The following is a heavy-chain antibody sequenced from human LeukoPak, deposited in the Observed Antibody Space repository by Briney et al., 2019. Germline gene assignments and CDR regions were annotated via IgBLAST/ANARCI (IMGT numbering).Heavy chain of an antibody. CDR3: VRDLNYMDV. Sequence: PGGSLRLSCAASGFTVSSNYMSWVRQAPGKGLEWVSIIYSGGSTYYTDSVKGRFTISRDSSRNTLYLQMNSLRAEDTAVYYCVRDLNYMDVWGNGTTVTVSS. V-gene: IGHV3-66*02. CDR2: IYSGGST. CDR1: GFTVSSNY. J-gene: IGHJ6*03.